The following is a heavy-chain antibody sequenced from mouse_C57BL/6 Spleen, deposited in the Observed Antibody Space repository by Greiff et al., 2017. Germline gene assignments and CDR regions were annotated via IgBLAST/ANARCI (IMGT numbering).Heavy chain of an antibody. Sequence: QVQLQQPGAELVKPGASVKLSCKASGYTFTSYWMQWVKQRPGQGLEWIGEIDPSDSYTNYNQKLKGKATLTVDTSSSTAYMQLSSLTSEDSAVYYCAIYDGYFYFNYWSQGTTLTGSS. CDR1: GYTFTSYW. CDR3: AIYDGYFYFNY. D-gene: IGHD2-3*01. CDR2: IDPSDSYT. J-gene: IGHJ2*01. V-gene: IGHV1-50*01.